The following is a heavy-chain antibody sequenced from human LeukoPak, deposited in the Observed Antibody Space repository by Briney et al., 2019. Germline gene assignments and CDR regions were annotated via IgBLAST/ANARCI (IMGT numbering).Heavy chain of an antibody. CDR1: GGTFSSYA. Sequence: HRASVKVSCKASGGTFSSYAISWVRQAPGQGLEWMGGIIPIFGTANYAQKFQGRVTITADESTSTAYMELSSLRSEDTAVYYCARRSGVLFGHWFDPWGQGTLVTVSS. CDR3: ARRSGVLFGHWFDP. V-gene: IGHV1-69*01. D-gene: IGHD2-8*01. J-gene: IGHJ5*02. CDR2: IIPIFGTA.